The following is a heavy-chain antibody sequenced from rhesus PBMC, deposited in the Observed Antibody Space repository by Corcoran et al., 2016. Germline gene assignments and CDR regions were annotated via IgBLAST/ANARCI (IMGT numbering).Heavy chain of an antibody. D-gene: IGHD6-31*01. CDR3: ARRPDSSGLDY. V-gene: IGHV4-127*01. Sequence: QVQLQESGPGLVKPSETLSLTCAVSGGSISGGYGWSWLRQPPGKGLDWIGHIFGSIGSTYSNPSLRCRVTISRDTSKNQFSLKLSSVTAADTAVYYCARRPDSSGLDYWCQGVLVTVSS. CDR2: IFGSIGST. CDR1: GGSISGGYG. J-gene: IGHJ4*01.